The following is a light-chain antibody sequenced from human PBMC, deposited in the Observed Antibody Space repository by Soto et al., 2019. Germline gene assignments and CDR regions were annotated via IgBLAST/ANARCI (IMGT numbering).Light chain of an antibody. V-gene: IGKV3-20*01. CDR2: GAS. J-gene: IGKJ5*01. Sequence: DIVLTQSPVTLSLSAVEIATLSCRVLQSVSSSYLAWYQQKPGQAPRLLIYGASSRATGIPDRFSGSGSGTDFTLTISRLEPEDFAVYYCQQYGSSPSITFGQGTRLEIK. CDR3: QQYGSSPSIT. CDR1: QSVSSSY.